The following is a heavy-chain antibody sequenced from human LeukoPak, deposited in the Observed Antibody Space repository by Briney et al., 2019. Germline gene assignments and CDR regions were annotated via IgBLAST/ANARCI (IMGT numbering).Heavy chain of an antibody. CDR3: ARGGEDCSSTSCSDAFDI. Sequence: GGSLRLSCAASGFTVSSNYMSWVHQAPGKGLEWVSVIYSGGSTYYADSVKGRFTISRDNSKNTLYLQMDSLRAEDTAVYYCARGGEDCSSTSCSDAFDIWGQGTMVTVSS. CDR1: GFTVSSNY. V-gene: IGHV3-53*01. J-gene: IGHJ3*02. CDR2: IYSGGST. D-gene: IGHD2-2*01.